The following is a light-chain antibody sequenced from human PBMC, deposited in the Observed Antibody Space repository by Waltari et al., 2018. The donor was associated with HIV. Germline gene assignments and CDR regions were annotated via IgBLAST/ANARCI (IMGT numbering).Light chain of an antibody. CDR2: EYH. V-gene: IGLV6-57*01. J-gene: IGLJ3*02. Sequence: MLTQTHSVSESPGQTVTISCTRTSGSIASNHVQWYQRRPGSSPTTVIYEYHRRPSGVPDRFSGSFDSSSNSASLTISVLRTEDEADYYWQSDDRNNLVFGGGTKLTVL. CDR1: SGSIASNH. CDR3: QSDDRNNLV.